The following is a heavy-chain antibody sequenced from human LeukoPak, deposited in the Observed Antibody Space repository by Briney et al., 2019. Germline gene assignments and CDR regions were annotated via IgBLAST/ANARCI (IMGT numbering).Heavy chain of an antibody. CDR1: GYTFTSYG. D-gene: IGHD2-2*01. CDR3: ARGWGDIVVVPAAMTFDY. Sequence: GASVTVSCKASGYTFTSYGISWVRHAPGQGLEWMGWISAYNGNTNYAQKLQGRVTMTTDTSTSTAYMELRSLRSDDTAVYYCARGWGDIVVVPAAMTFDYWGQGTLVTVSS. CDR2: ISAYNGNT. V-gene: IGHV1-18*04. J-gene: IGHJ4*02.